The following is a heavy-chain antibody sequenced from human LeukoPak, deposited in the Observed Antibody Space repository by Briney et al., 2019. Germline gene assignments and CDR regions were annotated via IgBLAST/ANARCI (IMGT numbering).Heavy chain of an antibody. CDR3: ASFDYGDYGVDP. J-gene: IGHJ5*02. V-gene: IGHV4-34*01. D-gene: IGHD4-17*01. Sequence: SETLSLTCAVYGGSFSGYYWSWLRQPPGKGLEWIGEINHSGSTNYNPSLKSRVTMSVDTSKNQFSLKLSSVTAADTAVYYCASFDYGDYGVDPWGQGTLVTVSS. CDR1: GGSFSGYY. CDR2: INHSGST.